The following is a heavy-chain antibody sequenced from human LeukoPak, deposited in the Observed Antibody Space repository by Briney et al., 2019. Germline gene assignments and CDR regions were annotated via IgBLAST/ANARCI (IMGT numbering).Heavy chain of an antibody. J-gene: IGHJ4*02. Sequence: SVKVSCKASGGTFSSYAISWVRQAPGKGLEWMGGIIPIFGTANYAQKFQGRVTITADESTSTAYMELSSLRSEDTAVYYCARGGAYYYDSSGYYPPAYWGQGTLVTVSS. CDR1: GGTFSSYA. D-gene: IGHD3-22*01. V-gene: IGHV1-69*13. CDR2: IIPIFGTA. CDR3: ARGGAYYYDSSGYYPPAY.